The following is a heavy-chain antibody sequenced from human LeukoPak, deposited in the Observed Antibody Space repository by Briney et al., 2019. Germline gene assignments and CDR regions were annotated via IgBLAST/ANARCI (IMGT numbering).Heavy chain of an antibody. CDR3: AGFPLDY. CDR2: ISYDGSNK. CDR1: GFTFSSYA. J-gene: IGHJ4*02. V-gene: IGHV3-30*04. D-gene: IGHD2/OR15-2a*01. Sequence: GGSLRLSCAASGFTFSSYAMHWVRQAPGKGLEWVAVISYDGSNKYYADSVKGRFTISRDNAKNSLYLQMNSLRTEDTAVYYCAGFPLDYWGQGTLATVSS.